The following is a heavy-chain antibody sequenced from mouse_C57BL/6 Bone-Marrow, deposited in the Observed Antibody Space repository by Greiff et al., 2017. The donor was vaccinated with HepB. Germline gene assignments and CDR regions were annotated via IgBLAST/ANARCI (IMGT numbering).Heavy chain of an antibody. CDR3: ARQRYYGSNYAMDY. CDR1: GFTFSSYG. CDR2: ISSGGSYT. D-gene: IGHD1-1*01. Sequence: EVQGVESEGGLVQPGSSMKLSCAASGFTFSSYGMSWVRQTPDKRLEWVATISSGGSYTYYPDSVKGRFTISRDNAKNTLYLQMSSLKSEDTAMYYCARQRYYGSNYAMDYWGQGTSVTVSS. V-gene: IGHV5-6*01. J-gene: IGHJ4*01.